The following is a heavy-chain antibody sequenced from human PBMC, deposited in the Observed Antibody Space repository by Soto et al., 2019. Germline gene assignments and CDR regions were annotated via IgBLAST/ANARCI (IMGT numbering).Heavy chain of an antibody. D-gene: IGHD1-1*01. CDR2: IYIDDT. J-gene: IGHJ4*02. CDR3: ARDRDWNLDY. Sequence: QIQLVQSEAEVKKPGASVKVSCKASGYTFSSFGFSWMRQAPGQGLEWMGWIYIDDTKYAQNFQGRVIMTTDTSTSTVYMELRSLRSDDTAVYYCARDRDWNLDYWGQGTPVTVSS. V-gene: IGHV1-18*01. CDR1: GYTFSSFG.